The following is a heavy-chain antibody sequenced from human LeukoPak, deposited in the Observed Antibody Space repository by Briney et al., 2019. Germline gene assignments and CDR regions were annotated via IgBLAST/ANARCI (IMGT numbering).Heavy chain of an antibody. D-gene: IGHD3-3*01. CDR2: INHSGST. CDR1: GGSFSGYY. Sequence: SETLSLTCAVYGGSFSGYYWSWIRQPPGKGLEWIGEINHSGSTNYNPSLKSRVSISVDTSKNQFSLKLSSVTAADTAVYYCARDFRGSVDAFDIWGQGTMVAVSS. J-gene: IGHJ3*02. CDR3: ARDFRGSVDAFDI. V-gene: IGHV4-34*01.